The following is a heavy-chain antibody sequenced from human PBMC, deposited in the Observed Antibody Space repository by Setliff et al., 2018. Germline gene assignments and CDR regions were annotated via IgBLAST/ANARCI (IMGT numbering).Heavy chain of an antibody. V-gene: IGHV1-18*01. D-gene: IGHD3-22*01. CDR1: GYTFTNYG. Sequence: ASVKVSCKTSGYTFTNYGITWVRQAPGQGLEWMGWINVYNRNTQSAQKFQDRLTMTTDTSTSTAYMELKDLTSDDTALYYCARINFYVSSGFYYASDYWGQGTLVTVSS. CDR3: ARINFYVSSGFYYASDY. J-gene: IGHJ4*02. CDR2: INVYNRNT.